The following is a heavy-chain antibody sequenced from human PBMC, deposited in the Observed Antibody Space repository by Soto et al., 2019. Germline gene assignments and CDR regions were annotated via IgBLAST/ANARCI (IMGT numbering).Heavy chain of an antibody. J-gene: IGHJ4*02. CDR3: ASEWKHDGLDY. Sequence: GGSLRVSWAASGLTFSSYGMHWVSQAPGKGVEWVAVISYDGSNKYYADSVKGRFIISRDNSKSTLYLQMNSLRTEDTAVYYCASEWKHDGLDYWGQGTLVTVSS. CDR2: ISYDGSNK. V-gene: IGHV3-30*03. CDR1: GLTFSSYG. D-gene: IGHD5-18*01.